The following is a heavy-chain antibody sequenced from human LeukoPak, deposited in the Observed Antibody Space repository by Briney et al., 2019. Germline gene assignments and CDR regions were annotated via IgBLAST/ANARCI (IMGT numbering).Heavy chain of an antibody. V-gene: IGHV3-21*05. CDR3: ARDPYSGTYGDTYYYYMDV. D-gene: IGHD1-26*01. CDR2: ISAGSDK. J-gene: IGHJ6*03. Sequence: GGSLRLSCAASGFTFSSFSMNWVRQAPGKGLEWVSYISAGSDKYYADSVKGRFTISRDKNSLYLQMNSLRAEDTAVYYCARDPYSGTYGDTYYYYMDVWGKGTTVTISS. CDR1: GFTFSSFS.